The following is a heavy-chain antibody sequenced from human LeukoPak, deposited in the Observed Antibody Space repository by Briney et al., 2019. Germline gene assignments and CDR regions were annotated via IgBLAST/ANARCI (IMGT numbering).Heavy chain of an antibody. D-gene: IGHD3-9*01. CDR3: ASGSPYYDMGWFDP. Sequence: SETLSLTCTVSGGSISSYYWGWIRQPPGKGLEWIGYIYYSGSTNYNPSLKSRVTISVDTSKNQFSLKLSSVTAADTAVYYCASGSPYYDMGWFDPWGQGTLVTVSS. CDR1: GGSISSYY. J-gene: IGHJ5*02. CDR2: IYYSGST. V-gene: IGHV4-59*12.